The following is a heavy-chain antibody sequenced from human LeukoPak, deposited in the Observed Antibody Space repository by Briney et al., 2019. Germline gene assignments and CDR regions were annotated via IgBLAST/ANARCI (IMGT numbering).Heavy chain of an antibody. CDR1: GFTFSSYS. CDR3: ARIKSDVVVAAMGSYYYYGMDV. CDR2: ISSSSSTI. V-gene: IGHV3-48*01. J-gene: IGHJ6*02. D-gene: IGHD2-15*01. Sequence: GGSLRLSCAASGFTFSSYSMNWVRQAPGKGLEWVSYISSSSSTIYYADSVKGRFTISRDNAKNSLYLQMNSLRAEDTAVYYCARIKSDVVVAAMGSYYYYGMDVWGQGTTVTVSS.